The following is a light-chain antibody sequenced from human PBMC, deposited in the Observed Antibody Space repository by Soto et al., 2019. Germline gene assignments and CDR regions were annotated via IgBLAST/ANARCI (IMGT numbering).Light chain of an antibody. CDR3: CSYAGSYTLV. V-gene: IGLV2-11*01. CDR1: SSDVGGYNY. J-gene: IGLJ2*01. CDR2: DVS. Sequence: QSVLTQPRSVSGSPGQSVTLSCTGTSSDVGGYNYVSWYQQHPGKAPKLMIYDVSKRPSGVPDRFSGSKSGNTASLTISGLQAEDEADYYCCSYAGSYTLVFGGGTKLTVL.